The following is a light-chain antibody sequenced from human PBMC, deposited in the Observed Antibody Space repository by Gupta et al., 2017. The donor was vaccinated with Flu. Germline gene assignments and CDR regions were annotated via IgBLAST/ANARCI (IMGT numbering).Light chain of an antibody. J-gene: IGKJ2*01. V-gene: IGKV3-20*01. CDR1: QSVSSSY. CDR2: GAS. CDR3: QHYGSSPT. Sequence: DIVLTQSPGTLSLSPGERATLSCRASQSVSSSYLAWYQQKPGQAPRLIIYGASSRATGIPDRFSGRGYGTDFTLIMIRRDAEDFAVYYFQHYGSSPTFGQGTKLEIK.